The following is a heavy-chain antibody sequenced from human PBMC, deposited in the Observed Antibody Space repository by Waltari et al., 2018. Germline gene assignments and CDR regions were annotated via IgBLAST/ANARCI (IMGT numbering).Heavy chain of an antibody. CDR3: ARETSSEKGFDY. CDR1: GDSVRSRSYY. D-gene: IGHD3-10*01. V-gene: IGHV4-39*07. CDR2: IYYTGKT. J-gene: IGHJ4*02. Sequence: QLQLQESAPRRVKASETLSLTCTVSGDSVRSRSYYWGWIRQPPGKGLEWIGGIYYTGKTFQNTSLKSRVSISIDTYKNQFSLRLRSVTAADTAGYYCARETSSEKGFDYWGQGTLVTVSP.